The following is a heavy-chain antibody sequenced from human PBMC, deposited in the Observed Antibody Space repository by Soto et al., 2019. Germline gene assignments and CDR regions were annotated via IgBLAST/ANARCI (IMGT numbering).Heavy chain of an antibody. V-gene: IGHV3-9*01. D-gene: IGHD7-27*01. Sequence: GGSLRLSCAASGFTFDDYAMHWVRQAPGKGLEWVSGISWNSGSIGYADSVKGRFTISRDNAKNSLYLQMNSLRAEDTALYYCAKDSPIWGSSSSGAFDIWGQGTMVTVSS. CDR3: AKDSPIWGSSSSGAFDI. CDR1: GFTFDDYA. J-gene: IGHJ3*02. CDR2: ISWNSGSI.